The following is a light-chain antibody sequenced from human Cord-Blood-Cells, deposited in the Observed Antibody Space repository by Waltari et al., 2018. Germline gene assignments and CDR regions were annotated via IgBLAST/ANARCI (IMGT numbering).Light chain of an antibody. CDR2: AAS. Sequence: DIQMTQSPSSLSASVGDRVTITCRASQSISSYLNWYQQKPGKAPKLLIYAASSLQSGVPSRFSGSGSGTDFTLTISSLQPEDFAVYYCQQYGSSRVTFGPGTKVDIK. V-gene: IGKV1-39*01. CDR1: QSISSY. J-gene: IGKJ3*01. CDR3: QQYGSSRVT.